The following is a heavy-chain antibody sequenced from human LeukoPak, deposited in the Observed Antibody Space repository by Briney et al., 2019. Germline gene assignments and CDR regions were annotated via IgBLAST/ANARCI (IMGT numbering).Heavy chain of an antibody. CDR1: GDSLNGYY. Sequence: SETLSLTCTVSGDSLNGYYWGWIPQRAGKGLEWIGRIFTSGINKYNPSRRSRVTMSIDTSKNQFSLKLSSVTAADTAVYYCARVDGDYGKGFDPWGQGTLVTVSS. J-gene: IGHJ5*02. CDR3: ARVDGDYGKGFDP. V-gene: IGHV4-4*07. CDR2: IFTSGIN. D-gene: IGHD4-17*01.